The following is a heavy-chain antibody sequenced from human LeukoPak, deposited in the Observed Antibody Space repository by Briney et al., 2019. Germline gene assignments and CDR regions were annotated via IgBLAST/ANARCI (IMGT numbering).Heavy chain of an antibody. J-gene: IGHJ4*02. CDR1: GGSISSYY. CDR3: ARADSIVGAIG. Sequence: SETLSLTCTVSGGSISSYYWSWIRQPPGKGLEWIGYIYYSGSTNYNPSLKNRVTISVDTSKNQFSLKLSSVTAADTAVYYCARADSIVGAIGWGQGTLVTVSS. V-gene: IGHV4-59*01. CDR2: IYYSGST. D-gene: IGHD1-26*01.